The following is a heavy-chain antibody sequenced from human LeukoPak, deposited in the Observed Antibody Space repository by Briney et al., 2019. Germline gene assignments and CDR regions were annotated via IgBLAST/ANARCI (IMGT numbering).Heavy chain of an antibody. CDR1: GGSFSGYY. J-gene: IGHJ4*02. V-gene: IGHV4-34*01. D-gene: IGHD3-10*01. Sequence: SETLSLTCAVYGGSFSGYYWSWVRQPPGKGLEWIGEINHSGSTNYNPSLKRRVTISVDTSKNQFSLKLSSVTAADTAVYYCASLHQVRGVAVFDCWGQGTLVTVSS. CDR2: INHSGST. CDR3: ASLHQVRGVAVFDC.